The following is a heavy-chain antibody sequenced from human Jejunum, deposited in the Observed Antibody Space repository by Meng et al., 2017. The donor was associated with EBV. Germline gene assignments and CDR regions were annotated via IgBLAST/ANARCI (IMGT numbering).Heavy chain of an antibody. Sequence: LVQSGPAVNTPGAAVKLSCKTSGYTFIDYHVHWVRQAPGQGLEWMGILNPNNGATSYAQRIRGRVTMTRDTSTSTVYMVLSSLRSEDTALYYCVGEIVAPYSFDQWGQGTLVTVSS. CDR3: VGEIVAPYSFDQ. CDR2: LNPNNGAT. CDR1: GYTFIDYH. V-gene: IGHV1-46*01. D-gene: IGHD5-12*01. J-gene: IGHJ4*02.